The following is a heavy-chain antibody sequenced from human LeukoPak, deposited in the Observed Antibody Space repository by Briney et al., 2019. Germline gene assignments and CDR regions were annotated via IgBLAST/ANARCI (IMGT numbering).Heavy chain of an antibody. V-gene: IGHV3-64*01. CDR1: GFTFSRFA. CDR3: ARVPDYGDFYYFDY. J-gene: IGHJ4*02. Sequence: GGSLRLSCAASGFTFSRFAMYWVRQAPGKGLEYVSGISSNGGSTYYANSVKGRFTISRDNSKNTLFLQMGSLRAEDMAVYYCARVPDYGDFYYFDYWGQGTLVTVSS. D-gene: IGHD4-17*01. CDR2: ISSNGGST.